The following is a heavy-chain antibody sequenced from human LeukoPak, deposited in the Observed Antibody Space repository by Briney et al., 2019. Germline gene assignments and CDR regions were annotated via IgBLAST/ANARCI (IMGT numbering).Heavy chain of an antibody. Sequence: SGGSLRLSCAASGFTFSSYAMHWVRQAPGKGLEWVAVISYDGSNKYYADSVKGRFTISRDNSKNTLYLQMNSLRAEDTAVYYCARITMIVAGIDDFDYWGQGTLVTVSS. CDR3: ARITMIVAGIDDFDY. D-gene: IGHD3-22*01. CDR1: GFTFSSYA. CDR2: ISYDGSNK. V-gene: IGHV3-30-3*01. J-gene: IGHJ4*02.